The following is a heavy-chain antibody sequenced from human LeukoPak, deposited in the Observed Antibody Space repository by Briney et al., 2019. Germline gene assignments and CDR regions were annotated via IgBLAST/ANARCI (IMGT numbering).Heavy chain of an antibody. CDR1: AFTFSSYA. V-gene: IGHV3-23*01. Sequence: GGSLRLSCAASAFTFSSYAMTWVRQAPGKGLEWVSSISGSDGSTYYADSVKGRFTISRDNSKNTLYLQMNSLRAEDTAVYYCAYMRGLYYGIDYWGQGTLVTVSS. D-gene: IGHD3-10*01. CDR3: AYMRGLYYGIDY. CDR2: ISGSDGST. J-gene: IGHJ4*02.